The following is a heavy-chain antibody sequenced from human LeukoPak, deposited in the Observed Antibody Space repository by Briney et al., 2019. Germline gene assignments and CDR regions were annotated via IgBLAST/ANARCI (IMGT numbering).Heavy chain of an antibody. CDR3: ARDGRETNLDY. J-gene: IGHJ4*02. Sequence: ASVKVSCKASGGTFSSYAISWVRQAPGQGLEWMGWINPNSGGTNYAQKFQGRVTMTRDTSISTAYMELSRLRSDDTAVYYCARDGRETNLDYWGQGTLVTVSS. D-gene: IGHD1/OR15-1a*01. CDR2: INPNSGGT. CDR1: GGTFSSYA. V-gene: IGHV1-2*02.